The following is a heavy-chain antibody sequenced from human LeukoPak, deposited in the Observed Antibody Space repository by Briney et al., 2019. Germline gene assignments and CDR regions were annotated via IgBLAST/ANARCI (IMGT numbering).Heavy chain of an antibody. CDR1: GFTFSSYG. J-gene: IGHJ4*02. D-gene: IGHD2-2*01. CDR3: AKSLLSGGVDY. Sequence: GRSLRLSCAASGFTFSSYGMQWVRQAPGKGLEWVAVISYDGSNRYYADSVKGRFTISRDNSKNTLYLQMNSLRAEDTAVYYCAKSLLSGGVDYWGQGTLVTVSS. V-gene: IGHV3-30*18. CDR2: ISYDGSNR.